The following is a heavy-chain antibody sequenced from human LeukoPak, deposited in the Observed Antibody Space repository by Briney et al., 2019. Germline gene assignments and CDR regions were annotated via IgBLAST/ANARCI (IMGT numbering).Heavy chain of an antibody. CDR2: IICSSGST. D-gene: IGHD5-12*01. J-gene: IGHJ4*02. CDR1: GFIFTNYA. CDR3: AKGGYDYVEMGYFDY. V-gene: IGHV3-23*01. Sequence: GGSLRLSCAVSGFIFTNYAMSWVRQAPGKGLEWVSVIICSSGSTFFADSVKGRFTISSDKSKNTLYLQMNSLRAEDTAVYYCAKGGYDYVEMGYFDYWGQGTLVTVSS.